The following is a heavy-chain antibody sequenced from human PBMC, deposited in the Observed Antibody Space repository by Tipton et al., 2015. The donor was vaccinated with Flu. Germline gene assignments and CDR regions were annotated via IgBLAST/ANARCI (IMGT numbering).Heavy chain of an antibody. CDR3: ARGGTGATSDFDY. CDR1: GGSISSSSYY. Sequence: TLSLTCTVSGGSISSSSYYWSWIRQPPGKGLEWIGYIYYSGSTNYNPSLKSRVTISVDTSKNQFSLKLSSVTAADTAVYYCARGGTGATSDFDYWGQGTLVTVSS. CDR2: IYYSGST. J-gene: IGHJ4*02. D-gene: IGHD2-15*01. V-gene: IGHV4-61*05.